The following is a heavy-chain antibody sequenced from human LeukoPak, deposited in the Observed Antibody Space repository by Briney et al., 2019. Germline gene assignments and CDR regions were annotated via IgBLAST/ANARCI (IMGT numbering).Heavy chain of an antibody. CDR1: GYAFTSYD. CDR3: ARDIRIAALDYYGMDV. V-gene: IGHV1-8*01. CDR2: MNPNSGNT. Sequence: ASVKVSCKASGYAFTSYDINWVRQATGQGLEWMGWMNPNSGNTGYAQKFQGRVTMTRNTSISTAYMELSSLRSEDTAVYYCARDIRIAALDYYGMDVWGQGTTVTVSS. D-gene: IGHD6-13*01. J-gene: IGHJ6*02.